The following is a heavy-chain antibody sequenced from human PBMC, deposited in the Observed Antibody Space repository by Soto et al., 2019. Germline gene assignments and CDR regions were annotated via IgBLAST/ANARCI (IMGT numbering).Heavy chain of an antibody. CDR1: GDSISSGDYY. CDR2: IYYSGST. J-gene: IGHJ6*03. CDR3: ARPKVGLRYYGSGVDPTLAYYMDV. D-gene: IGHD3-10*01. V-gene: IGHV4-30-4*02. Sequence: PSETLSLTCTVSGDSISSGDYYWSWIRQPPGKGLEWIGYIYYSGSTYYNPSLKSRVTISVDTSKNQFSLKLSSVTAADTAVYYCARPKVGLRYYGSGVDPTLAYYMDVWGKGTTVTVSS.